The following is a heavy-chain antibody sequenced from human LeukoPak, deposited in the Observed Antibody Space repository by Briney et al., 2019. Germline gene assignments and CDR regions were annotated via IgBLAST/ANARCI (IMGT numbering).Heavy chain of an antibody. D-gene: IGHD6-6*01. CDR2: ISSNGGST. J-gene: IGHJ4*02. Sequence: GGSLRLSCSASGFTFSYYAMHWVRQTAGRGLEFVPGISSNGGSTYYADSLKGRFTISRDNSNNTLYLQMSSLRAEDTAVYYCAREASIVVRCSDYWGQGTLVTVSS. V-gene: IGHV3-64D*09. CDR1: GFTFSYYA. CDR3: AREASIVVRCSDY.